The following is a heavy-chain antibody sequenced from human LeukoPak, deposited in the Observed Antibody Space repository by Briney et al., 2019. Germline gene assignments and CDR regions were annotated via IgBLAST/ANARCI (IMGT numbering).Heavy chain of an antibody. Sequence: GGSLRLSCAASGFTFSSYWMHWVRQAPGKGLVWVSRINSDGSTINYADSVKGRFTISRDNVKNTLYLQMDSLRAEDTAVYYCTRETVVVATASLGYWGLGTLVTVSS. CDR2: INSDGSTI. V-gene: IGHV3-74*01. J-gene: IGHJ4*02. CDR3: TRETVVVATASLGY. D-gene: IGHD2-2*01. CDR1: GFTFSSYW.